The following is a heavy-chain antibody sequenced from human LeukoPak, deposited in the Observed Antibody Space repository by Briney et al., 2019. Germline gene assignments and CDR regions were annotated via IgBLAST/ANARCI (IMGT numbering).Heavy chain of an antibody. CDR3: ARYGLLWFGELFRAFDY. D-gene: IGHD3-10*01. J-gene: IGHJ4*02. V-gene: IGHV1-18*04. CDR2: INPNSGNT. Sequence: GASVEVSCKASGYTFTGYYMHWVRQAPGQGLEWMGWINPNSGNTNYAQKLQGRVTMTTDTSTSTAYMELRSLRSDDTAVYYCARYGLLWFGELFRAFDYWGQGTLVTVSS. CDR1: GYTFTGYY.